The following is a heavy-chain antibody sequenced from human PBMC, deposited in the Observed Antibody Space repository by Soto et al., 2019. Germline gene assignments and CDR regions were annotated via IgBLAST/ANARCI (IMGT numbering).Heavy chain of an antibody. J-gene: IGHJ4*02. V-gene: IGHV3-30*18. CDR2: VSHDGRLQ. D-gene: IGHD6-19*01. CDR3: AKEVRPVASTGLDD. CDR1: GFTFRSYG. Sequence: VQLVESGGGVVQSGRSLRLSCAASGFTFRSYGMHWVRQAPGKGLEWVAVVSHDGRLQFYSDSVKGRFTISRDDSMNTLFLQMNSLRAEDTAVYYCAKEVRPVASTGLDDWGQGTLVTVSS.